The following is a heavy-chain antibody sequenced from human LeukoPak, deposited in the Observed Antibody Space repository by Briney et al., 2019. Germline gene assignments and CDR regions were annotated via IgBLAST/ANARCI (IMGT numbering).Heavy chain of an antibody. V-gene: IGHV3-53*01. CDR3: ARALAYCGGDCLNWFDP. CDR1: GFTVISNY. D-gene: IGHD2-21*02. CDR2: IYSGGST. Sequence: PGGSLRLSCAASGFTVISNYMSWVRQAPGKGLEWVSVIYSGGSTYYADSVKGRFTISRDNSKNTLYLQMNSLRAEDTAVYYCARALAYCGGDCLNWFDPWGQGTLVTVSS. J-gene: IGHJ5*02.